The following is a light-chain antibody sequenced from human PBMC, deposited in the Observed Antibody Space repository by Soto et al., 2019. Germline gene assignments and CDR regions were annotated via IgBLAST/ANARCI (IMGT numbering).Light chain of an antibody. CDR1: QDIRKY. Sequence: DIQMTQSPSSLSASVGDRVTITCQASQDIRKYLNCYQRKPGKAPQLLIYDASNLQTGVPSRFSASGSGTDLTFTITSLQPEDIATYYCQQFHNLPLTFGGGTKVEIK. V-gene: IGKV1-33*01. CDR3: QQFHNLPLT. CDR2: DAS. J-gene: IGKJ4*01.